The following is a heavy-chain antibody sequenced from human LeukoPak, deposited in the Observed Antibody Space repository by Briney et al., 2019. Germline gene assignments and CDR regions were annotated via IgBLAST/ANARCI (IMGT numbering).Heavy chain of an antibody. CDR1: GGSISSSSYY. CDR2: IYYSGST. Sequence: SETLSLTCTVSGGSISSSSYYWGWIRQPPGKGLEWIGGIYYSGSTYYNPSLKSRITISVDTSNNQFSLKLSSVTAADTAVYYCARGFRGYFVFEGAFFDYWGQGTLVTVSS. D-gene: IGHD3-22*01. CDR3: ARGFRGYFVFEGAFFDY. J-gene: IGHJ4*02. V-gene: IGHV4-39*07.